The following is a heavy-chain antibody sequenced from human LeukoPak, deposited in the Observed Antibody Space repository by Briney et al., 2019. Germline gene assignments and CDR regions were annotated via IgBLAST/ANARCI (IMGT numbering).Heavy chain of an antibody. Sequence: GGSLRLSCAASGFTFSSYWMSWVRQAPGKGLEWVANIKQDESEKYYVDSVKGRFTTSRDNAKNSLYLQMNSLRAEDTAVYYCARVEDYDILTGFDYWGQGTLVTVSS. CDR2: IKQDESEK. V-gene: IGHV3-7*01. CDR1: GFTFSSYW. J-gene: IGHJ4*02. CDR3: ARVEDYDILTGFDY. D-gene: IGHD3-9*01.